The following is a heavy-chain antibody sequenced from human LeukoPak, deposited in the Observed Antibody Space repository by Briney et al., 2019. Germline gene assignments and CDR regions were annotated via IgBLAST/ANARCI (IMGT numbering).Heavy chain of an antibody. CDR1: GFTFSSYL. V-gene: IGHV3-64*02. Sequence: PGGSLRLSCAASGFTFSSYLMHWVRQAPGKGLEYVSAISSNEGSTFYADSVKGRFTISRDNSKNTLYLQMGSLRAEDMAVYYCARGRASYYFDCWGQGTLVTVSS. CDR2: ISSNEGST. J-gene: IGHJ4*02. D-gene: IGHD5-24*01. CDR3: ARGRASYYFDC.